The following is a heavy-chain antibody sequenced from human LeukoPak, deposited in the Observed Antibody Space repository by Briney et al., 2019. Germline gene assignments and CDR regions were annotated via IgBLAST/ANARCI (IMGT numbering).Heavy chain of an antibody. CDR2: IYYSGTT. CDR1: GGSITNYY. CDR3: GRSGGYSGYLTY. D-gene: IGHD1-26*01. J-gene: IGHJ4*02. V-gene: IGHV4-59*01. Sequence: SETLSLTCTVSGGSITNYYWNWIRQPPGKGLEWIGYIYYSGTTNYNPSLKRRVTISIDTSKNQFSLKLNSVTAADTAVYYCGRSGGYSGYLTYWGQGTLVTVSS.